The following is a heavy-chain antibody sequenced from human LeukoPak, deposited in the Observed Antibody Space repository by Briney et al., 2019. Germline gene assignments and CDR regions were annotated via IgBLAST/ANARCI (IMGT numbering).Heavy chain of an antibody. CDR2: ISDDGSTE. CDR1: GFTFSTYA. V-gene: IGHV3-30-3*01. Sequence: GGSLSLSCAASGFTFSTYAIHWVRQAPGKGLEWVAVISDDGSTEYYADSVKGRFTISRDNSKNMLYLQMNSLRAEDAAVYYCARALIAVTGTGFWFDPRGQGTLVTVSS. J-gene: IGHJ5*02. D-gene: IGHD6-19*01. CDR3: ARALIAVTGTGFWFDP.